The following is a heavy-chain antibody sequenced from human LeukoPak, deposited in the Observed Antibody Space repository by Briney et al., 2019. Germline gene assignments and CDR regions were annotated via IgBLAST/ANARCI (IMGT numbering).Heavy chain of an antibody. D-gene: IGHD5-24*01. J-gene: IGHJ4*02. Sequence: PSETLSLTCTVSGGSISSYYWSWIRQPPGKGLEWIGYIYYSGSTTYNPSLKSRASISVDTSKNQFSLRLSSVTAADTAVYYCARDKAGYNDYWGQGTLVTVSS. CDR2: IYYSGST. CDR1: GGSISSYY. CDR3: ARDKAGYNDY. V-gene: IGHV4-59*01.